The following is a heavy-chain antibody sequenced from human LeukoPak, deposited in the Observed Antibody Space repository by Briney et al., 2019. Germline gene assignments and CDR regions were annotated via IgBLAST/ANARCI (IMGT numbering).Heavy chain of an antibody. Sequence: ASVKVSCKASGGTFSSYAISWVRQAPGQGLEWMGGIIPIFGTANYAQKFQGRVTITADESTSTAYMELSSLGSEDTAVYYCARDNRIRGAANWGQGTLVTVSS. CDR1: GGTFSSYA. CDR2: IIPIFGTA. CDR3: ARDNRIRGAAN. J-gene: IGHJ4*02. D-gene: IGHD1-26*01. V-gene: IGHV1-69*13.